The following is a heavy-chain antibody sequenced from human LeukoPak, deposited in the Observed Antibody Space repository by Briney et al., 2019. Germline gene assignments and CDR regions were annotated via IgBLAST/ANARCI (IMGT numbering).Heavy chain of an antibody. CDR2: ISTYNGNA. V-gene: IGHV1-18*01. Sequence: HRASVKVSCKASGYTFTNYGVNWVRRAPGQGLEWMGWISTYNGNANYAQSLQGRITMTTDTSTSTAYMELRSLRSDDTAVYYCARDQPYPSYYDILTGYYYFDYWGQGTLVTVSS. CDR3: ARDQPYPSYYDILTGYYYFDY. CDR1: GYTFTNYG. J-gene: IGHJ4*02. D-gene: IGHD3-9*01.